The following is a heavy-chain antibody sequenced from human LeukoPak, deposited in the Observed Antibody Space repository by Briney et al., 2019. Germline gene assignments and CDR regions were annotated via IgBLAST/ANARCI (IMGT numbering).Heavy chain of an antibody. V-gene: IGHV1-69*13. J-gene: IGHJ4*02. D-gene: IGHD5-12*01. CDR1: GGTFSSYA. CDR2: IIPIFGTA. CDR3: ARVPRARAGYAYYFDY. Sequence: ASVKVSCKASGGTFSSYAISWVRQAPGQGFEWMGGIIPIFGTANYAQKFQGRVTITADESTSTAYMELSSLRSEDTAVYYCARVPRARAGYAYYFDYWGQGTLVTVSS.